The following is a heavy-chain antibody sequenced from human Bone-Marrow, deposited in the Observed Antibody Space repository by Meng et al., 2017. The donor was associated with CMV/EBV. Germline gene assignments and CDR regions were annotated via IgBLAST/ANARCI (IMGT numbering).Heavy chain of an antibody. V-gene: IGHV3-30-3*01. CDR3: ARGCSSTSCYNHDAFDI. CDR2: ISYDGSNK. Sequence: GESLKISCAASGFTFSSYAMHWVRQAPGKGLEWVAVISYDGSNKYYADSVKGRFTISRDNSKNTLYLQMNSLRAEDTAVYYCARGCSSTSCYNHDAFDIWGQGTMVTDSS. J-gene: IGHJ3*02. CDR1: GFTFSSYA. D-gene: IGHD2-2*02.